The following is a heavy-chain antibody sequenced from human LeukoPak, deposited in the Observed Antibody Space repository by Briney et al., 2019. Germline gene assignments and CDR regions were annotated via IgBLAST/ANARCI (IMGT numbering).Heavy chain of an antibody. CDR2: IYYSGST. CDR3: ARASSTGADY. Sequence: PSETLSLTCTVSGGSMSRYYWSWIRQPPGKGLEWIGYIYYSGSTNYNPSLKSRVTISVDTSKNQFSLKLSSVTAADTAVYYCARASSTGADYWGQGTLVTVSS. CDR1: GGSMSRYY. J-gene: IGHJ4*02. V-gene: IGHV4-59*01. D-gene: IGHD4-17*01.